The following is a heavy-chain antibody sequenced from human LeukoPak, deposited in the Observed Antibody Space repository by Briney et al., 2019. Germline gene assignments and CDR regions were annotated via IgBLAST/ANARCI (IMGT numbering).Heavy chain of an antibody. CDR3: AHSLRLYYDILTGYFYPDAFDI. CDR2: IYWDDDK. V-gene: IGHV2-5*02. D-gene: IGHD3-9*01. CDR1: GFSLNTSGVG. Sequence: ESGPTVVNPTQTLTLTCTFSGFSLNTSGVGVGWIRQPPGKALEWLALIYWDDDKRYSPSLKSRLTITKDTSKNQVVLTMTNMDPVDTATYYCAHSLRLYYDILTGYFYPDAFDIWGQGTRVHVSS. J-gene: IGHJ3*02.